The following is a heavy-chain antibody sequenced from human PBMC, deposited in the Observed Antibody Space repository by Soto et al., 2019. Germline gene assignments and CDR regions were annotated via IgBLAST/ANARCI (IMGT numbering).Heavy chain of an antibody. CDR3: AKDRYEYSSGWYSWFDP. CDR2: ISGSGGST. D-gene: IGHD6-19*01. J-gene: IGHJ5*02. Sequence: EVQLLESGGGLVQPGGSLRLSCAASGFTFSSYAMSWVRQAPGKGLEWVSAISGSGGSTYYADSVKGRFTISRDNSKNTLYLQMNSLRAEDTAVYYCAKDRYEYSSGWYSWFDPWGQGAMVIVSS. V-gene: IGHV3-23*01. CDR1: GFTFSSYA.